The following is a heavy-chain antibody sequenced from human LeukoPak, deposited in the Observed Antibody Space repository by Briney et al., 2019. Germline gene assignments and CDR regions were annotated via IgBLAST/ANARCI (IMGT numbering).Heavy chain of an antibody. CDR2: ISGSGGST. V-gene: IGHV3-23*01. CDR3: AKAFVGYCSCGSCFDFDN. CDR1: GFTFSSYA. D-gene: IGHD2-15*01. J-gene: IGHJ4*02. Sequence: GGSLSHSCAASGFTFSSYAMNWVRQAPGKGLAWVSAISGSGGSTYYVDSVKGRLILPRDKYKNELYLYMNSLRAEDPAVYYCAKAFVGYCSCGSCFDFDNWGQGTLVTVSS.